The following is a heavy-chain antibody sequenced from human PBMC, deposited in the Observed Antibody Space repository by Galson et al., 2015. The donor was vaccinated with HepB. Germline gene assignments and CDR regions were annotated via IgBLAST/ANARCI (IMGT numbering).Heavy chain of an antibody. CDR1: GFTFSSYS. Sequence: SLRLSCAASGFTFSSYSMNWVRQAPGKGLEWVSYISSSSSTIYYADSVKGRFTISRDNAKNSLYLQMNSLRDEDTAVYYCARWGLGGSYYLGWSYFDYWGQGTLVTVSS. CDR2: ISSSSSTI. CDR3: ARWGLGGSYYLGWSYFDY. D-gene: IGHD1-26*01. J-gene: IGHJ4*02. V-gene: IGHV3-48*02.